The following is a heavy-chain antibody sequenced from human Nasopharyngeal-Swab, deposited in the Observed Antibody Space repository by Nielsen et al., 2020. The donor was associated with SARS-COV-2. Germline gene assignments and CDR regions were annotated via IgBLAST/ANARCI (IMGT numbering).Heavy chain of an antibody. V-gene: IGHV3-21*01. CDR1: GFTLSSNS. CDR3: AKDLILGPPDYFDY. J-gene: IGHJ4*02. Sequence: GESLKISCAASGFTLSSNSMNWVRQAPGKGLEWVSSISTSSSYLYYADSLKGRFTISRDNAKNSLYLQMNSLRTEDTAVYFCAKDLILGPPDYFDYWGRGTLVTVSS. D-gene: IGHD1-26*01. CDR2: ISTSSSYL.